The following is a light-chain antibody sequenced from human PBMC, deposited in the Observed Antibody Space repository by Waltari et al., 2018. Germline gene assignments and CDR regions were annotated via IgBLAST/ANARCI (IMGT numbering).Light chain of an antibody. J-gene: IGKJ4*01. CDR1: QGISTY. Sequence: DIQMTQSPSSLSASVGDRVTITCRASQGISTYLAWYQQKPGKVPKLLIYAASTLQSGVPSRSSGGGSGTDFTLTISSLQPEDVATYYCQKYNSAPPLTFGGGTKVEIK. CDR3: QKYNSAPPLT. CDR2: AAS. V-gene: IGKV1-27*01.